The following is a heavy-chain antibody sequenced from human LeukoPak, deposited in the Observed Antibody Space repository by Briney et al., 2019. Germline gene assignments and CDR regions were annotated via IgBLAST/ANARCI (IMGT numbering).Heavy chain of an antibody. D-gene: IGHD2-21*02. V-gene: IGHV3-23*01. CDR2: ISGSGGST. J-gene: IGHJ4*02. CDR1: GFTFSSYA. CDR3: ARDKHIVVVTATLDY. Sequence: GGSLRLSCAASGFTFSSYAMSWVRQAPGKGLEWVSAISGSGGSTYYADSVKGRFTISRDNAKNSLYLQMNSLRAEDTAVYYCARDKHIVVVTATLDYWGQGTLVTVSS.